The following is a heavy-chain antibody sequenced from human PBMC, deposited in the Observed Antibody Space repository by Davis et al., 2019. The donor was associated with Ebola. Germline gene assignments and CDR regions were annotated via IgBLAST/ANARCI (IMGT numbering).Heavy chain of an antibody. D-gene: IGHD2-8*02. CDR1: GFTFSNYA. Sequence: GGSLRLSCAASGFTFSNYAMHWVRQAPGKGLEWVPVIRYDGSNQYYADSVKGRFTISRDNSKNTLYLQMSSLRAEDTAVYYCARGTSGYFDYWGQGTLVTVSS. CDR2: IRYDGSNQ. J-gene: IGHJ4*02. CDR3: ARGTSGYFDY. V-gene: IGHV3-30*02.